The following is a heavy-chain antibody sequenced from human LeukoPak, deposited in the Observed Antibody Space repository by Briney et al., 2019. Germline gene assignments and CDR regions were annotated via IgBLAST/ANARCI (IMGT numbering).Heavy chain of an antibody. CDR2: INSDGSST. V-gene: IGHV3-74*01. CDR1: GFTFGSYW. Sequence: PGGSLRLSCAASGFTFGSYWMHWVRQAPGKGLVWVSRINSDGSSTSYADFVKGRFTISRDNAKNTLYLQMNSLRAEDTAVYYCARAYCGGDCYHGGYWYSDLWGRGTLVTVSS. D-gene: IGHD2-21*02. J-gene: IGHJ2*01. CDR3: ARAYCGGDCYHGGYWYSDL.